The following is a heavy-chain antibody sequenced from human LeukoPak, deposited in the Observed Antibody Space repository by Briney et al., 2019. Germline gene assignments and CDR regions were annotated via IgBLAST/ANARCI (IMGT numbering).Heavy chain of an antibody. V-gene: IGHV4-39*01. Sequence: PSETLSLTCTVSGGSISSSSYYWGWIRQPPGKGLEWIGSIYYSGSTYYNPSLKSRLTISVDTSKNQFSLKVRSVTAADTAVYYCARLWGSSYLDPWGQGTLVTVSS. J-gene: IGHJ5*02. CDR1: GGSISSSSYY. D-gene: IGHD6-6*01. CDR3: ARLWGSSYLDP. CDR2: IYYSGST.